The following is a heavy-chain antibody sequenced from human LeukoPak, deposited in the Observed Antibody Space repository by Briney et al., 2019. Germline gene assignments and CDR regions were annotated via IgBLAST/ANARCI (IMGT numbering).Heavy chain of an antibody. Sequence: PGGSLRLSCAASGFTFSSYWMHWVRHAPGKGLVWVSRINSDGSSTSYADSVKGRFTISRDNAKNTLHLQMNSLRAEDTAVYYCARDVDTATDLDYWGQGTLVTVSS. D-gene: IGHD5-18*01. CDR1: GFTFSSYW. J-gene: IGHJ4*02. CDR2: INSDGSST. V-gene: IGHV3-74*01. CDR3: ARDVDTATDLDY.